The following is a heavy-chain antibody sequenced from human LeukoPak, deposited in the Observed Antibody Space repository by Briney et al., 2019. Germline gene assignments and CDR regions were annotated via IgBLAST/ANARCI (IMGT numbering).Heavy chain of an antibody. CDR1: GFTFSSYS. CDR3: ARVSSPDYYDSSGNFDY. CDR2: ISSSSSYI. J-gene: IGHJ4*02. D-gene: IGHD3-22*01. Sequence: GGSLRLSCAASGFTFSSYSMNWVRQAPGKGLEWVSSISSSSSYIYYADSMKGRFTISRDNAKNSLYLQMNSLRAEDTAAYYRARVSSPDYYDSSGNFDYWGQGTLVTVSS. V-gene: IGHV3-21*01.